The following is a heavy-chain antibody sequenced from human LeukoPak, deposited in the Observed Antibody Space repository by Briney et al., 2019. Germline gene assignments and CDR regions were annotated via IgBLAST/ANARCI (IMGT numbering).Heavy chain of an antibody. CDR3: ARDILTGYYVYGMDV. D-gene: IGHD3-9*01. V-gene: IGHV1-69*04. Sequence: SVKVSCKASGGTFSSYAISWVRQAPGQGLEWMGRIIPILGIANYAQKFQGRVTITADKSTSTVYMELSSLRSEDTAVYYCARDILTGYYVYGMDVWGQGTTVTVSS. J-gene: IGHJ6*02. CDR1: GGTFSSYA. CDR2: IIPILGIA.